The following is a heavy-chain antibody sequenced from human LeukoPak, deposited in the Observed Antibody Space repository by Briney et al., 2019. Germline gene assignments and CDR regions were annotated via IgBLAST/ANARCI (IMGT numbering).Heavy chain of an antibody. V-gene: IGHV4-61*02. CDR3: ARDPSTWGDDAFDI. Sequence: SETLSLTCTVSGGSISSGGYYWSWIRQPAGKGLEWIGRIYTSGSTNYNPSLKSRVTISVDTSKNQFSLKLSSVTAADTAVYYCARDPSTWGDDAFDIWGQGTMVTVSS. CDR1: GGSISSGGYY. CDR2: IYTSGST. D-gene: IGHD3-16*01. J-gene: IGHJ3*02.